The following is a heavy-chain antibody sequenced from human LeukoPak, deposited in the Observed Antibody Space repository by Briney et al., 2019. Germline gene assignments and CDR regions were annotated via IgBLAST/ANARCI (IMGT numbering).Heavy chain of an antibody. J-gene: IGHJ4*02. V-gene: IGHV3-49*03. CDR2: IRSKAYGGTT. D-gene: IGHD6-19*01. CDR3: TRDREVAGPDS. CDR1: GFTFGDFA. Sequence: PGRSLRLSCTASGFTFGDFAMSWFRQAPGKGLEWVGFIRSKAYGGTTEYAASVKGRFTISRDDSENTLSLQMSSLKTDDTAVYYCTRDREVAGPDSWGQGTLVTVSS.